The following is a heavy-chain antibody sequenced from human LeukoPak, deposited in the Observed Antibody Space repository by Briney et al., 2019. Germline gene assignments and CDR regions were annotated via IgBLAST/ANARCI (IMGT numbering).Heavy chain of an antibody. J-gene: IGHJ5*02. Sequence: GGSLRLSCAASGFTFSSYGMHWVRQAPGKGLEWVAFIRYDGSNKYYADSVGGRFTISRDNAKNSVYLQMNSLRAEDTAVYYCAKDSGDLTWGQGTLVTVSS. CDR2: IRYDGSNK. CDR3: AKDSGDLT. V-gene: IGHV3-30*02. CDR1: GFTFSSYG.